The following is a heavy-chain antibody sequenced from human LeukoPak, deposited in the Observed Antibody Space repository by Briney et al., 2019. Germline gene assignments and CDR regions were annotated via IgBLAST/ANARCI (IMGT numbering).Heavy chain of an antibody. CDR3: ARSGYDTRAIFGY. V-gene: IGHV1-24*01. D-gene: IGHD5-12*01. CDR1: GYTLTELS. Sequence: ASVKVSCKVSGYTLTELSMHWVRQAPGKGLEWMGGFDPEDGETIYAQKFQGRVTMTRDTSTSTVYMELSSLRSEDTAVYYCARSGYDTRAIFGYWGQGTLVTVSS. J-gene: IGHJ4*02. CDR2: FDPEDGET.